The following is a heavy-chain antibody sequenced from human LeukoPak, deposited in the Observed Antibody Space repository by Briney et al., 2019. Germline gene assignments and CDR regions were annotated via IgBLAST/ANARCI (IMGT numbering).Heavy chain of an antibody. CDR2: IYYSGST. D-gene: IGHD3-9*01. CDR1: GGSISSYY. V-gene: IGHV4-59*08. J-gene: IGHJ4*02. CDR3: ARQDDILTGYDY. Sequence: SETLSLTCTVSGGSISSYYWSWIRQPPGKGLEWIGHIYYSGSTNYNPSLKSRVTISVDTSKNQFSLKLSSVTAADTAVYYCARQDDILTGYDYWGQGTLVTVSS.